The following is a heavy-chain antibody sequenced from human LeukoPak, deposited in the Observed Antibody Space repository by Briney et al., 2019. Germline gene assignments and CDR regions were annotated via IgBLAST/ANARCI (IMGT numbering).Heavy chain of an antibody. V-gene: IGHV3-48*03. J-gene: IGHJ4*02. CDR1: GFPFSSHE. CDR2: ISGSGSPT. Sequence: GGSLRLSCSASGFPFSSHEMNWVRQAPGMGLEWVSYISGSGSPTFYADSVKGRFTISRDNAKNSLYLQMNSLRAEDTAVYYCARDLRVTMNGGAAHWGQGTLVSVSS. D-gene: IGHD3-10*01. CDR3: ARDLRVTMNGGAAH.